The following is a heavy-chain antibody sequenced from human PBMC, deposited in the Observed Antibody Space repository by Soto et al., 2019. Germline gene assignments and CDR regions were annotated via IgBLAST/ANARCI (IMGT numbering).Heavy chain of an antibody. Sequence: QVQLVQSGAEVKKPGASVKVSCKASGYTFTSYAMHWVRQAPGQRLEWMGWINAGNGNTKYSQKFQGRVTITRDTSASTAYMELSSLRSEDTAVYYCARDYTTIFGVVPTKNWGQGTLVTVSS. CDR2: INAGNGNT. CDR3: ARDYTTIFGVVPTKN. CDR1: GYTFTSYA. V-gene: IGHV1-3*01. D-gene: IGHD3-3*01. J-gene: IGHJ4*02.